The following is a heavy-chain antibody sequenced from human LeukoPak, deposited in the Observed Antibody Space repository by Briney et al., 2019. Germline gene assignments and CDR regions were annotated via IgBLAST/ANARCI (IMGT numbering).Heavy chain of an antibody. V-gene: IGHV3-23*01. CDR1: GFSIKTYS. D-gene: IGHD2-2*01. CDR3: AKDPRYCTRTSCWTDAFDI. CDR2: ISGSGDST. Sequence: PGESLRLSCAASGFSIKTYSMTWVRQAPGKGLEWVSGISGSGDSTDYADSVNGRFTISRDNSKNTLYLQMNSLRAEDTAIFYCAKDPRYCTRTSCWTDAFDIWGQGTMVTVSS. J-gene: IGHJ3*02.